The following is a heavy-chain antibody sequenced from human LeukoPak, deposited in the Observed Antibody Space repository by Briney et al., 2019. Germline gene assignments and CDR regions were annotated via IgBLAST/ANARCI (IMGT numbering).Heavy chain of an antibody. CDR1: GYTFTSYG. Sequence: ASVKVSCKASGYTFTSYGISWVRQAPGQGLEWMGWISAYNGNTNYAQKLQGRVTMTTDTSTSTAYMELRSLRSDDTAVYYCAKGYLTYCGGDCSYFDYWGQGTLVTVSS. CDR3: AKGYLTYCGGDCSYFDY. CDR2: ISAYNGNT. V-gene: IGHV1-18*01. J-gene: IGHJ4*02. D-gene: IGHD2-21*02.